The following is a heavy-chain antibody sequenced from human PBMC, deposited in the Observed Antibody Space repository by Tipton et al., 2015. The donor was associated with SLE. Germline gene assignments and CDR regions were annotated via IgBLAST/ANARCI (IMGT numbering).Heavy chain of an antibody. V-gene: IGHV3-72*01. CDR3: ATQLGMDAFHI. Sequence: SLRLSCAASGFTFSSYAMHWVRQAPGKGLEWVGRIRNKANSYITENAASVKGRFTISRDNSKNTLYLQMNSLRADDTAVYYCATQLGMDAFHIWGQGTLVTVSS. D-gene: IGHD7-27*01. J-gene: IGHJ3*02. CDR2: IRNKANSYIT. CDR1: GFTFSSYA.